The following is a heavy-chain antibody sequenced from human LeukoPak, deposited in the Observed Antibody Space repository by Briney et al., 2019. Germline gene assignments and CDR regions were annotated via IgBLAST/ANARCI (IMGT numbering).Heavy chain of an antibody. Sequence: ASVKVSCKASGYTFTGYYMHWVRQAPGQGLEWMGWINPNSGGTNYAQKFQGRVTMTRDTSISTAYMELSRLRSDDTAVYYCARDPPYRTNGVCSAFDYWGQGTLVTVSS. D-gene: IGHD2-8*01. V-gene: IGHV1-2*02. J-gene: IGHJ4*02. CDR3: ARDPPYRTNGVCSAFDY. CDR2: INPNSGGT. CDR1: GYTFTGYY.